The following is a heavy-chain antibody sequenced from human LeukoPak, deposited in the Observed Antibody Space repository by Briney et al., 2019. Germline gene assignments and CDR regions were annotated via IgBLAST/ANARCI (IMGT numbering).Heavy chain of an antibody. CDR3: TRDPILGAPDYFDY. V-gene: IGHV3-30*19. J-gene: IGHJ4*02. CDR2: TSPDEGLK. Sequence: GGSLRLSCAASGFIFSSYGMHWVRQAPGKGLEWVAVTSPDEGLKFYGDSVKGRFTISRDNSKNTMYLQMNNLREEDTAVYYCTRDPILGAPDYFDYWGQGTLVTVSS. D-gene: IGHD1-26*01. CDR1: GFIFSSYG.